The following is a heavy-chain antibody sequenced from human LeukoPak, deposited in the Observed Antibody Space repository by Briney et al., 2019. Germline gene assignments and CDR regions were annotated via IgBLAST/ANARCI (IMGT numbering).Heavy chain of an antibody. Sequence: GGSLRLSCAASGFTFSSCAMSWVRQAPGKGLEWVSAISGSGGSTYYADSVKGRFTISRDNSKNTLYLQMNSLRAEDTAVYYCAKTALGYCTNGVCYCDYWGQGTLVTVSS. CDR1: GFTFSSCA. D-gene: IGHD2-8*01. V-gene: IGHV3-23*01. CDR2: ISGSGGST. CDR3: AKTALGYCTNGVCYCDY. J-gene: IGHJ4*02.